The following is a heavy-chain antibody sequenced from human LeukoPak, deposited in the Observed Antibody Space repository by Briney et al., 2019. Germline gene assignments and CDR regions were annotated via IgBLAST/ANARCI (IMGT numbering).Heavy chain of an antibody. V-gene: IGHV1-24*01. Sequence: ASVKVSCKVSGYTLTELSMHWVRQAPGKGLEWMGGFDPEDGETIYAQKFQGRVTMTEDTSTDTAYMELSSLRSEDTAVYYCATPYCSSPSCYKYYYYGMDVWGQGTTVTVSS. J-gene: IGHJ6*02. CDR3: ATPYCSSPSCYKYYYYGMDV. CDR1: GYTLTELS. CDR2: FDPEDGET. D-gene: IGHD2-2*02.